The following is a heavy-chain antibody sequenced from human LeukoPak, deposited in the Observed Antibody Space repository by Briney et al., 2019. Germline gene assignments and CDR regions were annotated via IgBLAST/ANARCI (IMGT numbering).Heavy chain of an antibody. V-gene: IGHV3-23*01. J-gene: IGHJ4*02. CDR2: ISGSGGST. D-gene: IGHD3-10*01. Sequence: PGGSLRLSCAASGFTSSSYAMSWVRQAPGKGLEWVSAISGSGGSTYYADSVKGRFIISRDNPKNTLYLQMNSLRAEDTTVYYCANIPTGFSFDYWGQGTLVTVSS. CDR1: GFTSSSYA. CDR3: ANIPTGFSFDY.